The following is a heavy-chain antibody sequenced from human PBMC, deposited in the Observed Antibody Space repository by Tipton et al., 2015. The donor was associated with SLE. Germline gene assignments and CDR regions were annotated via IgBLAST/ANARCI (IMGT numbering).Heavy chain of an antibody. Sequence: GLVKPSQTLSLTCAISGDSVSSNSAAWNWIRQSPSRGLEWLGRTYYRSKWFNEYAVSVKTRITINPDTSKNQFSLQLNSVTPEDTAVYYCTNTSFGVFDIWGQGTMVTVSS. CDR1: GDSVSSNSAA. V-gene: IGHV6-1*01. D-gene: IGHD2-15*01. CDR2: TYYRSKWFN. J-gene: IGHJ3*02. CDR3: TNTSFGVFDI.